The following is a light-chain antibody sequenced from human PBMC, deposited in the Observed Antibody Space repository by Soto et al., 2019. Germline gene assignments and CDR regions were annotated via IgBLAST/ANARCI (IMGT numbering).Light chain of an antibody. V-gene: IGLV2-14*01. CDR3: SSYTSSSIPYV. CDR2: EVS. Sequence: QSVLTQPASVSGSPEQPITISGTGTSSDVGGYNYVSWYQQHPGKAPKLMIYEVSNRPSGVSNRFSGSKSGNTASLTISGLQAEDEADYYCSSYTSSSIPYVFGTGTKLTVL. J-gene: IGLJ1*01. CDR1: SSDVGGYNY.